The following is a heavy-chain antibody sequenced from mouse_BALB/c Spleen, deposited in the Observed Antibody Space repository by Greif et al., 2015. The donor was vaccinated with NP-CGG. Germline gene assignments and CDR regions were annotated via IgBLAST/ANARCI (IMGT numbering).Heavy chain of an antibody. CDR1: GFTFSSYG. J-gene: IGHJ4*01. CDR3: ARRISEAMDY. Sequence: EVQLQQSGGDLVNPGGSLKLSCAASGFTFSSYGMSWVRQTPDKRLEWVATISSGGSYTYYPDSVKGRFTISRDNAKXTLYLQMSSLKSEDTAMYYCARRISEAMDYWGQGTSVTVSS. V-gene: IGHV5-6*01. CDR2: ISSGGSYT. D-gene: IGHD6-2*01.